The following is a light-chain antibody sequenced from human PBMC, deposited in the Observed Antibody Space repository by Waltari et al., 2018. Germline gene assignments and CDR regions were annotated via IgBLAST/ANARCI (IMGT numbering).Light chain of an antibody. V-gene: IGKV3-20*01. Sequence: EIVLTQSPGTLSLSTGERATLSCRASRSVTGNYLAWYQQKPGQAPRLLIYGASNRAAGIPDRFSGSGSRTDFTLIISRLEPEDFAVYYCQHYDNSPLTFGQGTKVEVK. CDR3: QHYDNSPLT. CDR2: GAS. J-gene: IGKJ1*01. CDR1: RSVTGNY.